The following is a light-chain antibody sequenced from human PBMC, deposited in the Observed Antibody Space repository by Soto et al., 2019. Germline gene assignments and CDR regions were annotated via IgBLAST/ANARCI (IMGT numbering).Light chain of an antibody. CDR3: QHYNSYSEA. CDR1: QTISSW. Sequence: DIQMTQSPSTLSGSVGDRGTITWRASQTISSWLAWYQQKPGKAPKLLIYKASTLKSGVSSRFSGSGSGTEFTLTISSLQPDDFATYYCQHYNSYSEAFGQGTKVDI. CDR2: KAS. V-gene: IGKV1-5*03. J-gene: IGKJ1*01.